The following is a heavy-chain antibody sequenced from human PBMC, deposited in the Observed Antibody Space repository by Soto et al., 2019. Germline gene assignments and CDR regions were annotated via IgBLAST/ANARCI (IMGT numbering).Heavy chain of an antibody. D-gene: IGHD3-10*01. V-gene: IGHV1-69*13. CDR3: ARLIRGGPGWFDP. CDR2: IIPIFGTA. J-gene: IGHJ5*01. CDR1: GGTFSSYA. Sequence: ASVKVSCKASGGTFSSYAISWVRQAPGQGLEWMGGIIPIFGTANYAQKFQGRVTITADESTSTAYMELSSLRSEDTAVYYCARLIRGGPGWFDPWGQGTTVTVSS.